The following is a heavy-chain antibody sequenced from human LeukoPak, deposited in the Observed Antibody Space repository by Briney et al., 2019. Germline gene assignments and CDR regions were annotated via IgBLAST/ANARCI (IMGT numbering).Heavy chain of an antibody. CDR3: AREDSGSYYNFYYFYMDV. V-gene: IGHV3-23*01. CDR1: EFSVGSNY. D-gene: IGHD3-10*01. CDR2: ISGSGGST. Sequence: GGSLRLSCVASEFSVGSNYMTWVRQAPGKGLEWVSAISGSGGSTYYADSVKGRFTISRDNSKNTLYLQMNSLRAEDTAVYYCAREDSGSYYNFYYFYMDVWGKGTTVTISS. J-gene: IGHJ6*03.